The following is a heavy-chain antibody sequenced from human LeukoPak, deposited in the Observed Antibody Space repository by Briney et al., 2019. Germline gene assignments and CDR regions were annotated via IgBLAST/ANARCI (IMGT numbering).Heavy chain of an antibody. J-gene: IGHJ4*02. CDR1: GGSISRYY. Sequence: SETLSLTCTVSGGSISRYYWSWIRQPPGKGLEWIGYIYYSESTNYNPSLQSRVTISVDTSKNQFSLKLSSVTAADTAVYYCARGRWNNWNDYWGQGTLVTVSS. CDR2: IYYSEST. CDR3: ARGRWNNWNDY. V-gene: IGHV4-59*01. D-gene: IGHD1-20*01.